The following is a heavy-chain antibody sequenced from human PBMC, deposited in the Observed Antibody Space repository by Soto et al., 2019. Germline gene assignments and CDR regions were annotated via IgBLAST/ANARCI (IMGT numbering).Heavy chain of an antibody. D-gene: IGHD3-3*02. CDR1: GCSISSSSYY. Sequence: PSETLSLTCTVSGCSISSSSYYWCWILQPPGKGLEWIGSIYYSGSTYYNPSLKSRVTISVDTSKNQFSLKLSSVAAADTAVYYGASPKIAFYNWFDSWGQGTRVTVAS. V-gene: IGHV4-39*01. J-gene: IGHJ5*01. CDR2: IYYSGST. CDR3: ASPKIAFYNWFDS.